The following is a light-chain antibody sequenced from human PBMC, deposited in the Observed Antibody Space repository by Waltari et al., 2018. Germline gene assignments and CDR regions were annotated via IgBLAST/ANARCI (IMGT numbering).Light chain of an antibody. CDR3: QQYNDYWGT. Sequence: DIQMTQSPSTLSASVGHRVTITCRASQSINSWLAWYQQKPGKAPNLLIPKASTLESGVPSRFSGSGSGTEFTLTISSLRPEDFATYYCQQYNDYWGTFGQGTKVEIK. V-gene: IGKV1-5*03. CDR2: KAS. J-gene: IGKJ1*01. CDR1: QSINSW.